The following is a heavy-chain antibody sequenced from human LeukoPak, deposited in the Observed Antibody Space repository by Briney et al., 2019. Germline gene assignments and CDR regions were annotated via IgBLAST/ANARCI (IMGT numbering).Heavy chain of an antibody. J-gene: IGHJ4*02. CDR2: INHSGST. V-gene: IGHV4-34*01. Sequence: SETLSLTCAVYGGSFSGYYWSWIRQPPGKGLEWIGEINHSGSTNYNPSLKSRVTISVDTSKNQFSLKLSSVTAADTAVYYCARGVIPNLLTGGIAAAGTPYHFDYWGQGTLVTVSS. CDR3: ARGVIPNLLTGGIAAAGTPYHFDY. CDR1: GGSFSGYY. D-gene: IGHD6-13*01.